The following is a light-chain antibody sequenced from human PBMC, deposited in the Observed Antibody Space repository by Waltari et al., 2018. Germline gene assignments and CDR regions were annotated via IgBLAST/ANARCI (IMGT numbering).Light chain of an antibody. J-gene: IGLJ1*01. CDR3: QAWDSSTKV. V-gene: IGLV3-1*01. CDR2: QDS. Sequence: SYELTQPPSVSVSPGQTASITCSGDKLGATSAFWYQQKPGQSPVLVIYQDSKRPSGIPERFSGSNSGNTATLTISGTQAMDEADYYCQAWDSSTKVFGTGTKVTVL. CDR1: KLGATS.